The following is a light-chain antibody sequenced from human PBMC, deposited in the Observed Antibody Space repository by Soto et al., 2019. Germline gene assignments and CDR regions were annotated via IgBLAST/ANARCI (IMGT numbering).Light chain of an antibody. CDR2: DAS. CDR1: QNIDIW. Sequence: DIQMTQSPSTLSRSVGDSVTITCRASQNIDIWLSWYQQKPGKAPKLLIYDASNLRSGVPSRFSGSGSGTEFTLTISSLQPDDFASYYCQQHKSYPVTFGGGTKVEIK. J-gene: IGKJ4*01. V-gene: IGKV1-5*01. CDR3: QQHKSYPVT.